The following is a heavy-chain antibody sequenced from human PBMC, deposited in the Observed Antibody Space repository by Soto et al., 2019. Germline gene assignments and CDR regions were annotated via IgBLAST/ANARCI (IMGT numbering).Heavy chain of an antibody. Sequence: SETLSLTCTVSGGSISSSSYYWGWIRQPPGKGLEWIGSIYYSGSTYYNPSLKSRVTISVDTSKNQFSLKLSSVTAADTAVYYCARQRWDEYSSSSHDYWGQGTLVTVSS. V-gene: IGHV4-39*01. D-gene: IGHD6-6*01. CDR1: GGSISSSSYY. CDR3: ARQRWDEYSSSSHDY. CDR2: IYYSGST. J-gene: IGHJ4*02.